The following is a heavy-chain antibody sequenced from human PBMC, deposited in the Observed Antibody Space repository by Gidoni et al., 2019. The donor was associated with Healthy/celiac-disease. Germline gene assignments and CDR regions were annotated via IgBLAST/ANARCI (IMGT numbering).Heavy chain of an antibody. V-gene: IGHV1-69*01. CDR3: ASGSWGRTELDY. D-gene: IGHD1-1*01. CDR1: GGTFSSYP. J-gene: IGHJ4*02. CDR2: IIPTWGTA. Sequence: QVQLVQSGADVKQPGSSVKVSCKASGGTFSSYPISWMRQATGQGLEWMGGIIPTWGTANYAQKFQDRVTITGDESMSTAYMEQSSLSYEDTAVYYCASGSWGRTELDYWGQGTLVTVSS.